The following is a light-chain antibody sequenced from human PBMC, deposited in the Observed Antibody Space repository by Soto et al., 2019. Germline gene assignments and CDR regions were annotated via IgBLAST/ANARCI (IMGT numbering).Light chain of an antibody. CDR1: SSDVGGYNF. Sequence: QSVLTQPPSASGSPGQSVTISCTGTSSDVGGYNFVSWYQQHPGKAPKLIIYEVSKRPSGVPDRFSSSKSGNTASLTASGLQAKDEADYYCTSYAGGNNFYVFGTGTKVXVL. CDR3: TSYAGGNNFYV. V-gene: IGLV2-8*01. CDR2: EVS. J-gene: IGLJ1*01.